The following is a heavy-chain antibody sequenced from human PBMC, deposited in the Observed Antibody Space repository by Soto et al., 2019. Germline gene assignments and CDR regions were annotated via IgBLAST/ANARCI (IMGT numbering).Heavy chain of an antibody. Sequence: EVQLVESGGGSVQPGGSLRLSCAASEFTFSSYWMHWVRQAPGKGLEWVSRINGGGSDTNYADSVKGPFTISRDNAKNTLYLQMNSLRVEDTAVYYCARDRRRAFDIWGQGTMVTVSS. CDR2: INGGGSDT. CDR1: EFTFSSYW. CDR3: ARDRRRAFDI. V-gene: IGHV3-74*01. J-gene: IGHJ3*02.